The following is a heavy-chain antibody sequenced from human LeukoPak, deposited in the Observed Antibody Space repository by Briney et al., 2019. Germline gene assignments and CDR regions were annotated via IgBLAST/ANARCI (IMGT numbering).Heavy chain of an antibody. V-gene: IGHV1-8*03. D-gene: IGHD6-13*01. CDR2: MNPNSGNT. CDR3: ARGVAAAGTFWYLDAFDI. Sequence: ASVKVSCKASGYTFTGYYMHWVRQAPGQGLEWMGWMNPNSGNTGYAQKFQGRVTITRNTSISTAYMELSSLRSEDTAVYYCARGVAAAGTFWYLDAFDIWGQGTMVTVSS. J-gene: IGHJ3*02. CDR1: GYTFTGYY.